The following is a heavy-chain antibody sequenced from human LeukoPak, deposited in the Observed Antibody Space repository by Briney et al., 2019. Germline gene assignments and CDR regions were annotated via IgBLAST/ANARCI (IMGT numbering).Heavy chain of an antibody. D-gene: IGHD2-15*01. CDR1: GFTFSSYS. J-gene: IGHJ4*02. CDR2: ISSSSSYI. Sequence: GGALRLSCAASGFTFSSYSMNWVRQAPGRGLEWVSSISSSSSYIYYVDSVKGRFTISRDNAQKSQYLQMNSLRAEDTAVYYCASHPYCSGGSCYSIDYWGQGTLVTVSS. V-gene: IGHV3-21*01. CDR3: ASHPYCSGGSCYSIDY.